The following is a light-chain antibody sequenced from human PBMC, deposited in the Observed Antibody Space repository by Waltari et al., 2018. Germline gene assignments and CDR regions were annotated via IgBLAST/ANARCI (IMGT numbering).Light chain of an antibody. CDR3: TSYTISSTLVV. V-gene: IGLV2-14*01. J-gene: IGLJ2*01. Sequence: QSALTQPASVSGSPGQSITISCTGTSSDVGGYNYVSWYQQHTGKAPKLMIYEVSNRPSGVSNRFAGSKSGTPAPRSISGRQAEDAADYYGTSYTISSTLVVFGGGTKLTVL. CDR2: EVS. CDR1: SSDVGGYNY.